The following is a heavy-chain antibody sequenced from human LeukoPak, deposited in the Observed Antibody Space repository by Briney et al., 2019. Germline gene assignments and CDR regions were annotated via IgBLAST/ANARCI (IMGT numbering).Heavy chain of an antibody. Sequence: ASVKVSCKASGYTFTDDYMHWVRQAPGKGLEWMGGFDPEDGETIYAQKFQGRVTMTEDTSTDTAYMELSSLRSEDTAVYYCATGYYYDSSGYYYAPWFDPWGQGTLVTVSS. CDR3: ATGYYYDSSGYYYAPWFDP. D-gene: IGHD3-22*01. CDR2: FDPEDGET. V-gene: IGHV1-24*01. CDR1: GYTFTDDY. J-gene: IGHJ5*02.